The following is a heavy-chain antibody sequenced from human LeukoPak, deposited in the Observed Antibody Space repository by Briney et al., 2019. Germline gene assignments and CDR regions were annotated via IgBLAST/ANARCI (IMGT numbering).Heavy chain of an antibody. CDR3: ARGPRGQRFDY. CDR1: GYTFNTYY. CDR2: INPGGGDT. J-gene: IGHJ4*02. D-gene: IGHD1-1*01. Sequence: APVKVSCKASGYTFNTYYIHWVRQAPGQGLEWMGLINPGGGDTSYAQSLQGRVSMTRDTSTSTVYMELSNLLSEDTAVYYCARGPRGQRFDYWGQGTLVTVSS. V-gene: IGHV1-46*02.